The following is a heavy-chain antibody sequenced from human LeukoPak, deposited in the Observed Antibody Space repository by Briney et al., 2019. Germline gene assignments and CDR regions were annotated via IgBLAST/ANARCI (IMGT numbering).Heavy chain of an antibody. D-gene: IGHD3-9*01. CDR1: GFTFSRYD. CDR2: ISSNGGST. J-gene: IGHJ4*02. CDR3: ARDFDAPSNY. V-gene: IGHV3-64D*06. Sequence: PGGSLRLSCAASGFTFSRYDMNWVRQAPGKGLEYVSAISSNGGSTYYADSVKGRFTVSRDNSKNTLYLQMSSLRAEDTALYYCARDFDAPSNYWGRGTLVTVSS.